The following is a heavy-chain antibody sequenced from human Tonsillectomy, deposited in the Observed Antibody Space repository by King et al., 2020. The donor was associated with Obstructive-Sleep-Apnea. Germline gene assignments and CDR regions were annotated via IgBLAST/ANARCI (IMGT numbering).Heavy chain of an antibody. J-gene: IGHJ4*02. CDR3: AKDASACIVGATGYFDY. V-gene: IGHV3-30*18. Sequence: VQLVESGGGVVQPGRSLRLSCAASGFTFNSYGMHWVRQAPGKGLEWVAIISYDGSNEYYADSVKGRFTISRDNSNNTLYLQMNSLRAEDTAVYYCAKDASACIVGATGYFDYWGQGTPVTVSS. CDR1: GFTFNSYG. CDR2: ISYDGSNE. D-gene: IGHD1-26*01.